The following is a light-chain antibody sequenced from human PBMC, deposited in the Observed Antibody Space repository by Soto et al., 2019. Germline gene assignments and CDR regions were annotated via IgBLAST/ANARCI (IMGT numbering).Light chain of an antibody. CDR1: SSDIGGYKY. J-gene: IGLJ2*01. CDR3: CSYRSSTSLT. Sequence: QSALTQPASVSGSPGQSITISCTGTSSDIGGYKYGSWYQHHPGKVPKLLMYAVNHRHSGVSDRFAGCRSGNTDSLTFSGLPAEDDAEYCCCSYRSSTSLTFGGGTKRTVL. CDR2: AVN. V-gene: IGLV2-14*03.